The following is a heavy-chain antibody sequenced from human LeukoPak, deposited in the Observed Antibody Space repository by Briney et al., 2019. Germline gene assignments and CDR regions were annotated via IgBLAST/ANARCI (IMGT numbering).Heavy chain of an antibody. Sequence: PGGSLRLSCAASGFTFSSYWMSWVRQAPGKGLEWVANIKQDGSEKYYVDSVKGRFTISRDNAKNSLYLQMNSLRAEDTAVYYCATLTTGGYSSSWHYYYYGVDVWGQGTTVTVSS. V-gene: IGHV3-7*03. D-gene: IGHD6-13*01. CDR3: ATLTTGGYSSSWHYYYYGVDV. CDR2: IKQDGSEK. CDR1: GFTFSSYW. J-gene: IGHJ6*02.